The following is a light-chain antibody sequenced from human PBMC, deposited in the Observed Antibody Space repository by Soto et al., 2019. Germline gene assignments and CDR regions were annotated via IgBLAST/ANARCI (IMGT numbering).Light chain of an antibody. CDR1: SFDVGGYNY. V-gene: IGLV2-8*01. CDR3: SAYAGSPYLYV. J-gene: IGLJ1*01. CDR2: EVS. Sequence: QSALTQPSSASGSSGQSVTISCTGTSFDVGGYNYVSWYQQHPGKAPQVLMYEVSKRPSGVPDRFSGSKSGNTASLTVSGLQAEDEADYCCSAYAGSPYLYVFGSGTKVTVL.